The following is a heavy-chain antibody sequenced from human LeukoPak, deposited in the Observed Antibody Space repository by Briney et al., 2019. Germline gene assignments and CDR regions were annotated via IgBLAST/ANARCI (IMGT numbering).Heavy chain of an antibody. CDR1: GYTFTGYY. J-gene: IGHJ5*02. Sequence: GASVKVSCKASGYTFTGYYMHWVRQAPGQGLEWMGWINPNSGGTNYAQKFQGRVTMTRDTSISTAYMELSRLRSDDTAVYYCARDPQRAAAGTFDPWGQGTLVTVSS. CDR2: INPNSGGT. CDR3: ARDPQRAAAGTFDP. D-gene: IGHD6-13*01. V-gene: IGHV1-2*02.